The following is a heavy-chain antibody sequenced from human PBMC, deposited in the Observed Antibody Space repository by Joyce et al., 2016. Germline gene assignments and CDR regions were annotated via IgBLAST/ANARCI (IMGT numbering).Heavy chain of an antibody. CDR3: ARGPMPPYAFDI. V-gene: IGHV1-2*06. CDR1: GYSFNDHY. Sequence: QVQLVQSGAEVKKPGASVKVSCKASGYSFNDHYMHWMRQTPGQGLEWMGRINPDSGGTIYAQKLQGRVTMTTDTSINTAYMELSSLRSDDTAVFYCARGPMPPYAFDIWGQGTLVSVSS. CDR2: INPDSGGT. D-gene: IGHD2-2*01. J-gene: IGHJ3*02.